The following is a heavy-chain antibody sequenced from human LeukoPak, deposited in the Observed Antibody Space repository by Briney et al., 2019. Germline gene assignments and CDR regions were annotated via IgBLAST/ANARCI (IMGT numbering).Heavy chain of an antibody. J-gene: IGHJ6*02. CDR2: ISSSGSTI. D-gene: IGHD2-2*01. Sequence: GGSLRLSCAASGFTFSSYEMNWDRQAPGKGLEWVSYISSSGSTIYYADSVKGRFTISRDNAKNSLSLQMNSLRAEDTAVYYCARYCSSTSCYSYYYGMDVWGQGTTVTVSS. CDR3: ARYCSSTSCYSYYYGMDV. CDR1: GFTFSSYE. V-gene: IGHV3-48*03.